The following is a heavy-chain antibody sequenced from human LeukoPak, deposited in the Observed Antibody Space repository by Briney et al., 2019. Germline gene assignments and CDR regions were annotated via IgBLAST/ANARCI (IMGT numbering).Heavy chain of an antibody. V-gene: IGHV4-61*01. CDR2: IYYSGST. Sequence: SETLSLTCTVSGGSVSSGSYYWSWIRQPPGKGLEWIGYIYYSGSTNYNPSLKSRVSISVDTSKNQFSLKLNSVTAADTAVYYCAREYCSGGSCYVIFDYWGQGTLVTVSS. CDR1: GGSVSSGSYY. J-gene: IGHJ4*02. D-gene: IGHD2-15*01. CDR3: AREYCSGGSCYVIFDY.